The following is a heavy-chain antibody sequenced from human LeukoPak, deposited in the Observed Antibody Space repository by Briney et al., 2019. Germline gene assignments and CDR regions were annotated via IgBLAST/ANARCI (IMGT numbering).Heavy chain of an antibody. V-gene: IGHV3-66*01. CDR2: IYSGGST. CDR1: GFTFRDYG. D-gene: IGHD5-12*01. Sequence: GGSLRLSCAASGFTFRDYGMSWVRQAPGKGLEWVSVIYSGGSTYYADSVKGRFTISRDNSKNTLYLQMNSLRAEDTAVYYCARETVHVRVATISYYYYYYMDVWGKGTTVTISS. J-gene: IGHJ6*03. CDR3: ARETVHVRVATISYYYYYYMDV.